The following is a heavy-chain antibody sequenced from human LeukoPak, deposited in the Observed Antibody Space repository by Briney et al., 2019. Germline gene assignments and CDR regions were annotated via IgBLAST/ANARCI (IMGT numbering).Heavy chain of an antibody. J-gene: IGHJ6*03. D-gene: IGHD5-24*01. V-gene: IGHV1-46*01. CDR3: ARAQRATNYYYYMDV. CDR1: GYTFTGYY. Sequence: ASVKVSCKASGYTFTGYYMHWVRQAPGQGLEWMGIINPSGGSTSYAQKFQGRVTMTRDMSTSTVYMELSSLRSEDTAVYYCARAQRATNYYYYMDVWGKGTTVTVSS. CDR2: INPSGGST.